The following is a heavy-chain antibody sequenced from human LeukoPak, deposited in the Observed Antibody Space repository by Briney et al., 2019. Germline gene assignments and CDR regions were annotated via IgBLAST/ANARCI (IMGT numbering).Heavy chain of an antibody. V-gene: IGHV1-2*04. CDR3: ARGYSYGYLAY. Sequence: ASVKVSCKASGYTFTGYYMHWVRQAPGQGLEWMGWIDPNSGGTNYAQKFQGWVTMTRDTSVSTAYMELSRLRSDDTAVYYCARGYSYGYLAYWGQGTLVTVSS. CDR2: IDPNSGGT. J-gene: IGHJ4*02. D-gene: IGHD5-18*01. CDR1: GYTFTGYY.